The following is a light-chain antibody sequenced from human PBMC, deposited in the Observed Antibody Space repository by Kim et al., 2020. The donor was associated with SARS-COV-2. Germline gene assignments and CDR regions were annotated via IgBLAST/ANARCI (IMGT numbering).Light chain of an antibody. J-gene: IGLJ1*01. CDR3: LLYYHGDFG. V-gene: IGLV7-43*01. CDR2: STN. CDR1: TGPVTSGNY. Sequence: GGTVTLTCASTTGPVTSGNYPNWFQQRPGQAPRPLIYSTNIRHSWTPTRFSGSLLGGKAALTLSGVQPDDEADYYCLLYYHGDFGFGTGTKVTVL.